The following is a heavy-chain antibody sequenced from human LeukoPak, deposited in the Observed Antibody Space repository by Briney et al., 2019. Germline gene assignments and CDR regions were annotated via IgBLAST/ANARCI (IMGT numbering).Heavy chain of an antibody. V-gene: IGHV1-69*04. J-gene: IGHJ6*02. CDR1: GGTFSNYA. CDR2: IIVILGIA. CDR3: ARDGMLRGVIDYSGMDV. Sequence: SVKVSCKASGGTFSNYALSWVRQAPGQGLEWMGRIIVILGIADYAQKFQGRVTITADKSTTTVYMELSSLRSQDTAVYYCARDGMLRGVIDYSGMDVWGQGTTVTASS. D-gene: IGHD3-10*01.